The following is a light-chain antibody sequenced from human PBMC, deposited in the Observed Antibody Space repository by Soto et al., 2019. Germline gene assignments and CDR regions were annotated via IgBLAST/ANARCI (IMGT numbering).Light chain of an antibody. CDR3: QQYGSSPNT. Sequence: EIVLTQSPGTLSLSPGERATLSCRASQSVSSSYLAWYQQKPGQAPRLLIYGASSRATGIPDRFSCSGSGTDFTLTISRLEPEDFAVYSCQQYGSSPNTFGQGTKLEIK. V-gene: IGKV3-20*01. CDR1: QSVSSSY. J-gene: IGKJ2*01. CDR2: GAS.